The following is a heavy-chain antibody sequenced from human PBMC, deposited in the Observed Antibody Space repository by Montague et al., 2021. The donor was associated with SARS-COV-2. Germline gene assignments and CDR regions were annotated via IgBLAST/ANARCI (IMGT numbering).Heavy chain of an antibody. J-gene: IGHJ6*02. Sequence: SLRLSCAASGFTFTDYYMSLVRQAPGKGLEWISCMSIDNFYATYAGSVKGRFIISRDNAKNSLFLQMNSLRVEDTAVYYCARLSVTNPDNYYYYKGMDVWGQGTTVSVPS. D-gene: IGHD2-8*01. CDR2: MSIDNFYA. CDR3: ARLSVTNPDNYYYYKGMDV. V-gene: IGHV3-11*03. CDR1: GFTFTDYY.